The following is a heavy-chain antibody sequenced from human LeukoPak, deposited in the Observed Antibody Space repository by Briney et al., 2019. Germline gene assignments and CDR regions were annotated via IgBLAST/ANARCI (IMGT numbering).Heavy chain of an antibody. CDR2: ISSSGSTI. CDR1: GFTFSDYY. J-gene: IGHJ4*02. CDR3: ARDQGRDYDFWSGYYTGTAGFDY. D-gene: IGHD3-3*01. Sequence: GGSLRLSCAASGFTFSDYYMSWIRQAPGKGLEWVSYISSSGSTIYYADSVKGRFTISRDNAKNSLYLQMNSLRAEDTAVYYCARDQGRDYDFWSGYYTGTAGFDYWGQGTLVTVSS. V-gene: IGHV3-11*04.